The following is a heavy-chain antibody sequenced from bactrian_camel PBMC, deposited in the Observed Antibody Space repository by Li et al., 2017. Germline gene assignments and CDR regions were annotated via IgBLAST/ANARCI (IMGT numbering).Heavy chain of an antibody. CDR1: GFISRSYG. J-gene: IGHJ4*01. Sequence: DVQLVESGGGLVEPGGSLRLSCAASGFISRSYGMSWVRQAQGKGLEWVSSIGSDGTAYYADSVKGRFTISRDNAKSVLYLEVNSLKTEDTAMYFCAAAAYLYCIGSESQGGERINWHYWGQGTQVTVS. V-gene: IGHV3S10*01. CDR3: AAAAYLYCIGSESQGGERINWHY. CDR2: IGSDGTA. D-gene: IGHD1*01.